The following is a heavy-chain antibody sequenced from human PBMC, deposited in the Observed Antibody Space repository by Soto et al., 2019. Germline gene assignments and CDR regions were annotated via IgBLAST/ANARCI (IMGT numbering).Heavy chain of an antibody. CDR3: ARHGITMVRGVIITAGWFDP. Sequence: SETLSLTCTVSGGSISSSSYYWGWIRQPPGKGLEWIGSIYYSGSTYYNPSLKSRVTISVDTSKNQFSLKLSSVTAADTAVYYCARHGITMVRGVIITAGWFDPWGQGTLVTAPQ. D-gene: IGHD3-10*01. CDR2: IYYSGST. CDR1: GGSISSSSYY. V-gene: IGHV4-39*01. J-gene: IGHJ5*02.